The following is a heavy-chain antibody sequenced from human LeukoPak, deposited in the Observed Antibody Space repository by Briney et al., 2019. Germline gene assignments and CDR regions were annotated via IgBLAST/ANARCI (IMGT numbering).Heavy chain of an antibody. D-gene: IGHD3-22*01. CDR1: GGSFSGYY. Sequence: NASETLSLTCAVYGGSFSGYYWSWLRQPPGKGLEWLGEINHSGSTNYNPSLKSRVTISVDTSKNQFSLKLSSVTAADTAVYYCARGQGNRIVVVITPYFDYWGQGTLVTVSS. J-gene: IGHJ4*02. V-gene: IGHV4-34*01. CDR3: ARGQGNRIVVVITPYFDY. CDR2: INHSGST.